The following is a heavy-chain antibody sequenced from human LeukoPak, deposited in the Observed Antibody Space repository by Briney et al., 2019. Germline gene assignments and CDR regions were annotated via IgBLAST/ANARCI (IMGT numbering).Heavy chain of an antibody. D-gene: IGHD1-1*01. CDR2: IFYSGRT. Sequence: SETLSLTCAVYGGSFSGYYWGWVRQPPGKGLEWVASIFYSGRTYYNPSLKSRVTISVDTSKNQFSLNLRSVTAADTAVYYCARRGSGRNWFDPWGQGILVTVSS. J-gene: IGHJ5*02. V-gene: IGHV4-34*12. CDR1: GGSFSGYY. CDR3: ARRGSGRNWFDP.